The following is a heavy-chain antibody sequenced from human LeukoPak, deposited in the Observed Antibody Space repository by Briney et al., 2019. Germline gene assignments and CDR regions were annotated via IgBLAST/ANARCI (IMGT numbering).Heavy chain of an antibody. CDR1: GDSISSYY. V-gene: IGHV4-59*01. Sequence: SETLSLTCTVPGDSISSYYWSWIRQPPGEGLEWSGYIYYSGSTNYNPSLKSRVTISVDTSKNQFSLKLSSVTAADTAVYFCARGRVSSSTWYSTYYYYFYMDVWGKGTTVTVSS. CDR2: IYYSGST. CDR3: ARGRVSSSTWYSTYYYYFYMDV. J-gene: IGHJ6*03. D-gene: IGHD6-13*01.